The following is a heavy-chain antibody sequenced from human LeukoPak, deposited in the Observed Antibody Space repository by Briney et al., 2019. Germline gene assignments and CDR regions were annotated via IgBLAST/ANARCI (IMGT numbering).Heavy chain of an antibody. CDR2: IYSDVRRI. CDR3: ATSPVISRD. V-gene: IGHV3-74*01. D-gene: IGHD2-21*01. J-gene: IGHJ4*02. CDR1: GFTFSDYW. Sequence: GGSLRLSCAASGFTFSDYWMHWVRQAPGKGLEWVARIYSDVRRINYADSVKGRFTISRDNAKNTLYLQMNALRVEDTAVYYCATSPVISRDWGQGTLVTVSS.